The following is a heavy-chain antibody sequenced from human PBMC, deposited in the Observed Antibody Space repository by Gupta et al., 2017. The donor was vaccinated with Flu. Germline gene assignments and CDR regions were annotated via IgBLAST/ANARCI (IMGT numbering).Heavy chain of an antibody. D-gene: IGHD6-19*01. J-gene: IGHJ4*02. CDR2: ISAYNGNT. CDR1: GYTFTNYG. V-gene: IGHV1-18*01. CDR3: ATEGIGPMAGRGTRDY. Sequence: QIHLVQSGAEVKKPGASVKVSCKASGYTFTNYGINWVRQAPGQGPGWMGWISAYNGNTNYPQKFQGRVTLTTDAPTSTAYMEVRSLTSDDTAMYYCATEGIGPMAGRGTRDYWGQGTLVTVSS.